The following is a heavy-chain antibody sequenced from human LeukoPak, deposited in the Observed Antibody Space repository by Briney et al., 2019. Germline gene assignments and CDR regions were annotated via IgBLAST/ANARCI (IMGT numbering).Heavy chain of an antibody. Sequence: ASVKVSCKASGYTFTSYGISWVRQAPGQGREGMGWISAYNGNTKYAQKLQGRVTMTTDTSTSTAYMELRSLRSDDTAVYYCAREYIAVAGTLYDYWGQGTLVTVSS. CDR2: ISAYNGNT. V-gene: IGHV1-18*01. J-gene: IGHJ4*02. D-gene: IGHD6-19*01. CDR1: GYTFTSYG. CDR3: AREYIAVAGTLYDY.